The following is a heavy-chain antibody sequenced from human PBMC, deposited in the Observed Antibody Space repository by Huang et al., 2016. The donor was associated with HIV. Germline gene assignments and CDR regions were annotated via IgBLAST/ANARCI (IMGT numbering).Heavy chain of an antibody. V-gene: IGHV3-23*01. J-gene: IGHJ4*02. CDR3: AKGSERSLTGPKYQYYFDY. CDR1: IFTFSTSA. D-gene: IGHD3-3*01. Sequence: EVQLLESGGGLVQPGGSLRLSCAASIFTFSTSAMSWVRQAPGKGLEGVSGISCSGNSTYYADSVKGRFTISRDNSRNTLYLQMKSLRVEDTAIYYCAKGSERSLTGPKYQYYFDYWGQGTLVTVSS. CDR2: ISCSGNST.